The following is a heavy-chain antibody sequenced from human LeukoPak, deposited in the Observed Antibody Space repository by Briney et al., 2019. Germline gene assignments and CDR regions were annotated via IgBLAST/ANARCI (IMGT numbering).Heavy chain of an antibody. J-gene: IGHJ4*02. Sequence: SETLSLTCTVSGGSISSYYWSWIRQPPGKGLEWIGYIYYSGSTNYNPSLKSRVTISVDTSKNQFSLKLSSVTAADTAVYYCARVREGEFFDNWGQGTLVTVSS. CDR3: ARVREGEFFDN. CDR1: GGSISSYY. CDR2: IYYSGST. D-gene: IGHD2/OR15-2a*01. V-gene: IGHV4-59*01.